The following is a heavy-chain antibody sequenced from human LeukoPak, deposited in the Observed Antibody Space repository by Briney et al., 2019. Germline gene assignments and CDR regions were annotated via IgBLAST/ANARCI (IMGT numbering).Heavy chain of an antibody. CDR3: AREFKSGYGMWA. D-gene: IGHD5-18*01. CDR2: ITSSSDHI. J-gene: IGHJ5*02. V-gene: IGHV3-21*01. Sequence: GGSLRLSCTASGFTFSSYSMNWVRQAPGKGLEWVSSITSSSDHIYYADSVKGRFTISRDNAENSLHLQMNSLRADDTAVYYCAREFKSGYGMWAWGQGTLVTVSS. CDR1: GFTFSSYS.